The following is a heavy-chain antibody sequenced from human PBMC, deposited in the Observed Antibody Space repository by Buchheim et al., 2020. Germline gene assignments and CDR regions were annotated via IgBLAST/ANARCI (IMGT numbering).Heavy chain of an antibody. CDR3: ARATVLLWFGELRRANWYFDL. V-gene: IGHV4-34*01. CDR2: INHSGST. D-gene: IGHD3-10*01. CDR1: GGSFSGYY. J-gene: IGHJ2*01. Sequence: QVQLQQWGAGLLKPSETLSLTCAVYGGSFSGYYWRWLRPPPGKGLECIGEINHSGSTNSNPSLQSRLTISVDTSKNQFYLQLSSVTASDTAVYYCARATVLLWFGELRRANWYFDLWGRGTL.